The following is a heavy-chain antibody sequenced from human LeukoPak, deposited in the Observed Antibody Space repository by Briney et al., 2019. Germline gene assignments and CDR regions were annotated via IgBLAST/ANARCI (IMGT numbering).Heavy chain of an antibody. J-gene: IGHJ5*02. CDR3: ASATMVRAGGWFDP. CDR1: GVSIRSGGYS. Sequence: PSETLSLTCAVSGVSIRSGGYSWSWIRQPPGKGLEWIGYIYYTGSTNYNPSLKGRVTISVDTSKNQFSLKLSSVTAADTAVYYCASATMVRAGGWFDPWGQGTLVTVSS. CDR2: IYYTGST. V-gene: IGHV4-30-4*07. D-gene: IGHD3-10*01.